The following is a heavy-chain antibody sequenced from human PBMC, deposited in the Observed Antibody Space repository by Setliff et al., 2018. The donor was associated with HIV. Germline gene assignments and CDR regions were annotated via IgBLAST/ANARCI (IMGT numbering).Heavy chain of an antibody. CDR2: IFTSGHT. Sequence: SETLSLTCSVPGGSISSYYWSWIRQPAGKGLEWIGRIFTSGHTNYNPSLESRVTMSVDTSKDQFSLKLTSVTAADTAMYYCARVDMGYYYDSSGYSHFDHWGQGTLVTVSS. V-gene: IGHV4-4*07. J-gene: IGHJ4*02. CDR3: ARVDMGYYYDSSGYSHFDH. D-gene: IGHD3-22*01. CDR1: GGSISSYY.